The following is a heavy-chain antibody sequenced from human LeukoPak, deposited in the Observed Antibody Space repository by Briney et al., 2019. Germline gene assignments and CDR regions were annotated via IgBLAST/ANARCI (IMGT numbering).Heavy chain of an antibody. CDR3: ARDPLEYCSGGSCSVGY. J-gene: IGHJ4*02. CDR1: GFTFSSYS. D-gene: IGHD2-15*01. CDR2: ISSSSSYI. V-gene: IGHV3-21*01. Sequence: GGSLRLSCAASGFTFSSYSMNWVRQAPGKGLEWVSSISSSSSYIYYADSVKGRFTNSRDNAKNSLYLQMNSLRAEDTAVYYCARDPLEYCSGGSCSVGYWGQGTLVTVSS.